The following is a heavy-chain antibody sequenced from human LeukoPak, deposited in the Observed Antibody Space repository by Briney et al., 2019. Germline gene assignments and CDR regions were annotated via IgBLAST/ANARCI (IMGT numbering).Heavy chain of an antibody. V-gene: IGHV4-59*12. CDR1: DGSINNYY. J-gene: IGHJ4*02. CDR3: ARTHCEGDCFSAIRY. D-gene: IGHD2-21*02. CDR2: IYYSGGA. Sequence: SETLSLTCTVSDGSINNYYWTWIRQPPGKGLEWIGSIYYSGGADYNPSLQSRVTISVDTSKNEFSLKVRSVTAADTAVYFCARTHCEGDCFSAIRYWGQGTPVTVSS.